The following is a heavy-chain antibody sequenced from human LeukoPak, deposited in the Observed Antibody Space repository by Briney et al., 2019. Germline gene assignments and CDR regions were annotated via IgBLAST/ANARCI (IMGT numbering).Heavy chain of an antibody. V-gene: IGHV1-69*06. CDR1: GGTFSSYT. D-gene: IGHD2-15*01. CDR2: IIPLFGTP. Sequence: SVKVSCKASGGTFSSYTISWVRQAPGQGLEWMGGIIPLFGTPDYAQKFQDRLTITADKSTSTAYMELTSLRSEDTAVYYCASATLRCSGGSCYEMDVWGKGTTVTVSS. J-gene: IGHJ6*04. CDR3: ASATLRCSGGSCYEMDV.